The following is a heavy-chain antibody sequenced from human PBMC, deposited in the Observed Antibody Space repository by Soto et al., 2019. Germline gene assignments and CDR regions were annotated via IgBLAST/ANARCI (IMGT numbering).Heavy chain of an antibody. CDR3: ARARSSGWYSGWYYYGMDV. J-gene: IGHJ6*02. V-gene: IGHV3-30-3*01. CDR1: GFTFSSYA. D-gene: IGHD6-19*01. CDR2: ISYDGSNK. Sequence: GESLKISCAASGFTFSSYAMHWVRQAPGKGLEWVAVISYDGSNKYYADSVKGRFTISRDNSKNTLYLQMNSLRAEDTAVYYCARARSSGWYSGWYYYGMDVWGQGTTVTVSS.